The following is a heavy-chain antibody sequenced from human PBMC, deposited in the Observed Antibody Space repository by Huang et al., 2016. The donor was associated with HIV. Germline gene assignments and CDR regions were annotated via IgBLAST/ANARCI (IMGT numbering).Heavy chain of an antibody. V-gene: IGHV3-74*01. Sequence: EVQLVESGGGLVQPGGSLRLSCAASGFSISSYWMHWVRKAPGKGVWWVSRINSDGSSTSYADSVKGRFTISRDNAKNTLYLQMNSLRAEDTAVYYCARDPRIQSWLNFFDYWGQGTLVSVSS. CDR2: INSDGSST. D-gene: IGHD3-22*01. CDR1: GFSISSYW. CDR3: ARDPRIQSWLNFFDY. J-gene: IGHJ4*02.